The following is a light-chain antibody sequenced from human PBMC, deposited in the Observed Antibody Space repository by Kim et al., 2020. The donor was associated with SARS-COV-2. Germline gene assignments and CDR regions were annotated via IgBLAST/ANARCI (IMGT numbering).Light chain of an antibody. V-gene: IGKV3-20*01. CDR1: QSVTSNS. Sequence: LSPGERATPSCRASQSVTSNSLAWYQQKPGQTPRLLIYGASSRAPGIPDRFSGSGSGTDFSLTISRLEPEDFAVDYCQQYGSSPRFGGGTKVDIK. J-gene: IGKJ4*01. CDR2: GAS. CDR3: QQYGSSPR.